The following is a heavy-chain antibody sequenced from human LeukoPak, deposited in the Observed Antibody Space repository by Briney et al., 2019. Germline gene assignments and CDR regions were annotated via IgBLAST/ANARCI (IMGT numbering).Heavy chain of an antibody. Sequence: SGTLSLTCGVSGGSITNTNYWTWVRQPPGKGLEWIGEVNLQGSTDYNPSLMGRVAIAVDTSENHISLQLTSVTAADTAVYYCAREGGPYRPLDYSGQGTLVTVSS. V-gene: IGHV4-4*02. CDR1: GGSITNTNY. J-gene: IGHJ4*02. CDR3: AREGGPYRPLDY. CDR2: VNLQGST.